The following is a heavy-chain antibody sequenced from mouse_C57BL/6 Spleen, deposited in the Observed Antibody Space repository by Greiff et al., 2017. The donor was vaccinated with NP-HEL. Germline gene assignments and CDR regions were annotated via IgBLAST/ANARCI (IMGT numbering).Heavy chain of an antibody. CDR1: GYTFTDYE. V-gene: IGHV1-15*01. CDR2: IDPETGGT. J-gene: IGHJ3*01. Sequence: QVQLLQSGAELVRPGASVTLSCKASGYTFTDYEMHWVKQTPVHGLEWIGAIDPETGGTAYNQKFKGKAILTADKSSSTAYMELRSLTSEDSAVYYCTRLSYDGYSPLAYWGQGTLVTVSA. CDR3: TRLSYDGYSPLAY. D-gene: IGHD2-3*01.